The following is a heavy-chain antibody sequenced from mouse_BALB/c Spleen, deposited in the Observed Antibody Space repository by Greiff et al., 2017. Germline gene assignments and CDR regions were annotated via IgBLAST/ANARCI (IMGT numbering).Heavy chain of an antibody. Sequence: EVKLQESGPGLVKPSQSLSLTCSVTGYSITSGYYWNWIRQFPGNKLEWMGYISYDGSNNYNPSLKNRISITRDTSKNQFFLKLNSVTTEDTATYYCARDPDYYAMDYWGQGTSVTVSS. J-gene: IGHJ4*01. CDR1: GYSITSGYY. V-gene: IGHV3-6*02. CDR2: ISYDGSN. CDR3: ARDPDYYAMDY.